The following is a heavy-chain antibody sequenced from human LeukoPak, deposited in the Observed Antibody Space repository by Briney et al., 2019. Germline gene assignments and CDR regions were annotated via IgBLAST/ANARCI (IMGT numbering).Heavy chain of an antibody. V-gene: IGHV4-59*13. CDR2: IYYIGVT. CDR3: ARLRALSYYDSSGDLYYFEY. Sequence: SETLSLTCTVSGGSISSYYCSWLRLPPGKGLEWIGFIYYIGVTDYNPSLKSRVTISVDTSKNQFSLKLTSVTAADTAVYYCARLRALSYYDSSGDLYYFEYWGQGTLVTVSS. J-gene: IGHJ4*02. CDR1: GGSISSYY. D-gene: IGHD3-22*01.